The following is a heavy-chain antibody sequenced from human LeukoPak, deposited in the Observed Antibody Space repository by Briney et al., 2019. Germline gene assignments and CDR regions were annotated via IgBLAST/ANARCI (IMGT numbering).Heavy chain of an antibody. CDR1: GDSISSSNYY. CDR2: MSYSGST. CDR3: ARTDNYFDY. J-gene: IGHJ4*02. Sequence: SETLSLTCTVSGDSISSSNYYWGWIRQPPGKGLEWIVSMSYSGSTYYSPSLKSRVTISVDTSKSQFSLKLSSVTAADTAVYYCARTDNYFDYWGQGTLVTVSS. V-gene: IGHV4-39*07.